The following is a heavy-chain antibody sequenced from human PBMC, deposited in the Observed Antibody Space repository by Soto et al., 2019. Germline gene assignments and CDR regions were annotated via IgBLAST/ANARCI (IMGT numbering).Heavy chain of an antibody. CDR1: GGTFSSYA. CDR2: IIPIFGTA. J-gene: IGHJ6*02. D-gene: IGHD2-15*01. Sequence: QVPLVQSGAEVKKPGSSVKVSCKASGGTFSSYAISWVRQAPGQGLEWMGGIIPIFGTANYAQKFQGRVTITADESTSTAYMELSSLRSEDTAVYYCASSLGYCSGGSCYYYYYYGMDVWGQGTTVTVSS. V-gene: IGHV1-69*01. CDR3: ASSLGYCSGGSCYYYYYYGMDV.